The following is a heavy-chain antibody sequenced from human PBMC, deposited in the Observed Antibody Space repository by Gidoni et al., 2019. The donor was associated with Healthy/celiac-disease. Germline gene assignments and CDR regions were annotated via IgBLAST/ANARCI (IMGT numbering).Heavy chain of an antibody. D-gene: IGHD3-22*01. V-gene: IGHV3-30-3*01. Sequence: QVQLVESGGGVVQPGRSLRLSCAASGFTFSSYAMHWVRQAPGKGLEWVAVISYDGSNKYYADSVKGRFTISRDNSKNTLYLQMNSLRAEDTAVYYCARGLYDSSGYYHPHFDYWGQGTLVTVSS. J-gene: IGHJ4*02. CDR3: ARGLYDSSGYYHPHFDY. CDR2: ISYDGSNK. CDR1: GFTFSSYA.